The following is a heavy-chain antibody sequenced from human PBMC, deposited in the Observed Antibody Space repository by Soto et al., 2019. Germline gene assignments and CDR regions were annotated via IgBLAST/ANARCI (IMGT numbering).Heavy chain of an antibody. J-gene: IGHJ4*02. V-gene: IGHV1-18*01. CDR1: GYTFTSYG. Sequence: QVQLVQSGAEVKKPGASVKVSCKASGYTFTSYGINWVRQAPGQGLEWMGWISANTGNTHYAQRVQGRVTMTTDTSTSTAYMELRSLRSDDTAVYYCARVQSGYDFAYWSQGTLVTVSS. CDR3: ARVQSGYDFAY. CDR2: ISANTGNT. D-gene: IGHD5-12*01.